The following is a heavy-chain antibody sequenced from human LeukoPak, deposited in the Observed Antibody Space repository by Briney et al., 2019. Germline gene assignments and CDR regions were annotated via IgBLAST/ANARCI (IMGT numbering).Heavy chain of an antibody. CDR2: INPNINGT. V-gene: IGHV1-2*02. Sequence: GASVRVSCKASGYTFTDYYIHWVRQAPGQGLEWMGWINPNINGTNYAQKFQGRVTMTGDRSISTAYMELSRLRSDDTAVYYCARDLMAVGFCSYWGQGTLVTVSS. J-gene: IGHJ4*02. CDR3: ARDLMAVGFCSY. CDR1: GYTFTDYY. D-gene: IGHD6-19*01.